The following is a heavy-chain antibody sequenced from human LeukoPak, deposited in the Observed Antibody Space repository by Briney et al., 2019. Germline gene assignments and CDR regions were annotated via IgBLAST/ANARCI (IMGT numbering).Heavy chain of an antibody. CDR1: GFTFSSYW. J-gene: IGHJ4*02. CDR3: AGYYDSSGYLFDY. CDR2: INSDGSST. Sequence: PGGSLRLSCAASGFTFSSYWMHWVRQAPGKGLVWVSRINSDGSSTSYADSVKGRFTISRDNSKNTLYLQMNSLRAEDTAVYYCAGYYDSSGYLFDYWGQGTLVTVSS. D-gene: IGHD3-22*01. V-gene: IGHV3-74*01.